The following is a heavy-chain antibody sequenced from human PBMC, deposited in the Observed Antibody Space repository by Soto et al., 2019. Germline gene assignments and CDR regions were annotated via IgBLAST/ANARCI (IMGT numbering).Heavy chain of an antibody. J-gene: IGHJ6*02. V-gene: IGHV1-69*01. CDR2: IIPIFGTA. D-gene: IGHD2-15*01. CDR3: ARVACSGGSCYSYYYYYYGMDV. CDR1: GGTFSSYA. Sequence: KVSCKASGGTFSSYAISWVRQAPGQGLEWMGGIIPIFGTANYAQKFQGRVTITADGSTSTAYMELSSLRSEDTAVYYCARVACSGGSCYSYYYYYYGMDVWGQGTTVTVSS.